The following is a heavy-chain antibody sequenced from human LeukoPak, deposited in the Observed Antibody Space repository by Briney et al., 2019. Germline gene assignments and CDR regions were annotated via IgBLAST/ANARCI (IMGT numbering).Heavy chain of an antibody. CDR2: IYYSGST. CDR3: ARHIVGDDDAFDI. D-gene: IGHD1-26*01. CDR1: GGSISSSSYY. Sequence: SETLSLTCTVSGGSISSSSYYWGWIRQPPGKGLEWIGSIYYSGSTYYNPSLKSRVTISVDTSKNQFSLKLSSVTAADTAVYYCARHIVGDDDAFDIWGQGTMATVSS. V-gene: IGHV4-39*01. J-gene: IGHJ3*02.